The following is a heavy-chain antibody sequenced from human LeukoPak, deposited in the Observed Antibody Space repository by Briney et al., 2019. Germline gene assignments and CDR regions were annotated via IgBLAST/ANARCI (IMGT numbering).Heavy chain of an antibody. CDR3: ARGGGSGYVSYYYYGMDV. D-gene: IGHD5-12*01. CDR2: ISAYNGNT. CDR1: GYTFTSYG. V-gene: IGHV1-18*04. J-gene: IGHJ6*04. Sequence: GASVKVSCKASGYTFTSYGISWVRQAPGQGLEGMGWISAYNGNTNYAQKLQGRVTMTTDTSTSTAYMELRSLRSDDTAVYYCARGGGSGYVSYYYYGMDVWGKGTTVTVSS.